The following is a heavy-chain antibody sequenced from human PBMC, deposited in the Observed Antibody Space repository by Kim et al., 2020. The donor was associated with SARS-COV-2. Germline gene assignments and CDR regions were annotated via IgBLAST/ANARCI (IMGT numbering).Heavy chain of an antibody. Sequence: YAPSFQGHVTISADKSISTAYLQWSSLKASDTAMYYCARHSSSWYVVDYWGQGTLVTVSS. D-gene: IGHD6-13*01. J-gene: IGHJ4*02. CDR3: ARHSSSWYVVDY. V-gene: IGHV5-10-1*01.